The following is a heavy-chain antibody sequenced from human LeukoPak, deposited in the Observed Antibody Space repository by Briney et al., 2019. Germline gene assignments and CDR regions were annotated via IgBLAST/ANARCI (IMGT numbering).Heavy chain of an antibody. CDR1: GFTFSSYA. CDR2: ISGSGGST. D-gene: IGHD3-22*01. Sequence: PGGSLRLSCAASGFTFSSYAMSWVRQAPGKGLEWVSAISGSGGSTYYADSVKGRFTISRDNSKNTLYLQMNSLRAEDTAVYYCAKARKPYYYDSSGFDYWGQGTLVTVS. CDR3: AKARKPYYYDSSGFDY. V-gene: IGHV3-23*01. J-gene: IGHJ4*02.